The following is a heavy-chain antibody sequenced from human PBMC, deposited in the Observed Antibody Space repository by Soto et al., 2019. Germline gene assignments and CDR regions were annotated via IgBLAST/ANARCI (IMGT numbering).Heavy chain of an antibody. CDR1: GFTFSSYA. J-gene: IGHJ4*02. V-gene: IGHV3-30-3*01. Sequence: QVQLVESGGGVVQPGRSLRLSCAASGFTFSSYAMHWVRQAPGKGLEWVAVISYDGSNKYYADSVKGRFTISRDNSKNTLYLQMNSLRAEDTAVYYCARVEGSGLDYWGQGTLATVSS. CDR3: ARVEGSGLDY. D-gene: IGHD2-15*01. CDR2: ISYDGSNK.